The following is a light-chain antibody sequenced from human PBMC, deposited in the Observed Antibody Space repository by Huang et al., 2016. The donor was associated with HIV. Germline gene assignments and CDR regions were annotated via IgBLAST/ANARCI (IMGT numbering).Light chain of an antibody. CDR3: QQYNNWPYT. J-gene: IGKJ2*01. CDR1: QRDGSK. CDR2: GAS. Sequence: DTVMTQTPATLSVSPGARATLSCRASQRDGSKLAWFQQQPGQAPRLLIHGASTRASGIPAKFSGSGSGTEFTLTISSLQSEDFAVYYCQQYNNWPYTFGQGTKLEIK. V-gene: IGKV3-15*01.